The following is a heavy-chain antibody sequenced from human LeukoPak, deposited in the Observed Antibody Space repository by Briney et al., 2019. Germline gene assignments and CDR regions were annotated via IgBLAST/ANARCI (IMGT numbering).Heavy chain of an antibody. J-gene: IGHJ5*02. CDR3: ARDWSQRSETYLNWFDP. D-gene: IGHD1-26*01. Sequence: GGSLRLSCAASGFTFSDYYMSWIRQAPGKGLEWVSYISSSGSTIYYADSVKGRFTISRDNAKNSLYLQMNSLRAEDTAVYYCARDWSQRSETYLNWFDPWGQGTLVTVSS. V-gene: IGHV3-11*01. CDR1: GFTFSDYY. CDR2: ISSSGSTI.